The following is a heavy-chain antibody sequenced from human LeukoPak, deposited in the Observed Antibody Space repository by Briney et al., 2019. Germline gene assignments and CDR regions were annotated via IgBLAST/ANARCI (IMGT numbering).Heavy chain of an antibody. CDR2: ISGSCGST. Sequence: GGSLRLSCAASGSTFSSYAMSWVRQAPGKGLEWVSAISGSCGSTYYADSVKGRFTISRDNSKNTLYLQMNSLRAEDTAVYYCAKDRTYCSGGSCYSEYFQHWGQGTLVTDSS. V-gene: IGHV3-23*01. CDR3: AKDRTYCSGGSCYSEYFQH. J-gene: IGHJ1*01. D-gene: IGHD2-15*01. CDR1: GSTFSSYA.